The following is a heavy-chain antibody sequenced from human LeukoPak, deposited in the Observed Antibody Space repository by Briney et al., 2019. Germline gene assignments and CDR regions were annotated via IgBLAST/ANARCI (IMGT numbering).Heavy chain of an antibody. CDR2: MNPNSGNT. V-gene: IGHV1-8*03. Sequence: ASVKVSCKASGYTFTSYGINWVRQATGQGLEWMGWMNPNSGNTGYAQKFQGRVTITRNTSISTAYMELSSLRSEDTAVYYCARGRRYSSGREYFDYWGQGTLVTVSS. CDR1: GYTFTSYG. D-gene: IGHD6-19*01. J-gene: IGHJ4*02. CDR3: ARGRRYSSGREYFDY.